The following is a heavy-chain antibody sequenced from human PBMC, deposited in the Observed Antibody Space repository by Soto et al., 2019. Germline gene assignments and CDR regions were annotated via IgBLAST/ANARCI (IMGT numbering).Heavy chain of an antibody. V-gene: IGHV1-3*01. Sequence: SSVKVSCKASGYTFTSYAMHWVRQAPGQRLEWMGWINAGNGNTKYSQKFQGRVTITRDTSASTAYMELSSLRSEDTAVYYCARVTRTIFGVVIGFDYWGQGTLVAVSS. CDR1: GYTFTSYA. CDR3: ARVTRTIFGVVIGFDY. D-gene: IGHD3-3*01. CDR2: INAGNGNT. J-gene: IGHJ4*02.